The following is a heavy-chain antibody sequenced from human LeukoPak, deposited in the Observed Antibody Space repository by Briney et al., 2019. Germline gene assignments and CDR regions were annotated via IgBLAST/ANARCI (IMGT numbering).Heavy chain of an antibody. Sequence: PGGSLRLSCAASGFTFSSYAMSWVRQAPGKGLEWVSAISGSGGSTYYADSVKGRFTISRDNSKNTLYLQMNSLRAEDTAVYYCAKGNDDSSGYYFRRWYYFDYWGQGTLVTVSS. CDR3: AKGNDDSSGYYFRRWYYFDY. D-gene: IGHD3-22*01. CDR2: ISGSGGST. J-gene: IGHJ4*02. CDR1: GFTFSSYA. V-gene: IGHV3-23*01.